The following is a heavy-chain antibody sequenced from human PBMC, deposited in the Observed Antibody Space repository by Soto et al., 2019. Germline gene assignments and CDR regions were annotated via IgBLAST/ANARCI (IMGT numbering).Heavy chain of an antibody. D-gene: IGHD3-10*01. CDR1: GFTFSSYA. Sequence: QVQLVESGGGVVKPGRSLRLSCAASGFTFSSYAMHWVRQAPGKGLEWVGVIWSVVSNTYYADSVKGRFTISRDNSKNTLYLHMKSLKAEDTDGEYCAREITMVRGDYFDPWGQGTLVTVSS. V-gene: IGHV3-33*01. J-gene: IGHJ5*02. CDR2: IWSVVSNT. CDR3: AREITMVRGDYFDP.